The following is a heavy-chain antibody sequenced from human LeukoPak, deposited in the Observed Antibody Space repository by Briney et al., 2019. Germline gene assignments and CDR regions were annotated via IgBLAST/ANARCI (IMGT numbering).Heavy chain of an antibody. CDR1: GFTFSSYS. D-gene: IGHD1-20*01. V-gene: IGHV3-21*01. CDR2: ISSSSSYI. CDR3: ARDRITGTFDY. Sequence: PGGSLRLSCAASGFTFSSYSMNWVRRAPGKGLEWVSSISSSSSYIYYADSVKGRFTISRDNAKNSLYLQMNSLRAEDTAVYYCARDRITGTFDYWGQGTLVTVSS. J-gene: IGHJ4*02.